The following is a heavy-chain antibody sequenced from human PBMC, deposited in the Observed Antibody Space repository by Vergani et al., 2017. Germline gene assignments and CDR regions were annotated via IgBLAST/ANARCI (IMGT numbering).Heavy chain of an antibody. D-gene: IGHD5/OR15-5a*01. CDR2: IYYSGST. CDR1: GGSISSSSYY. J-gene: IGHJ3*02. Sequence: QLQLQESGPGLVKPSETLSLTCTVSGGSISSSSYYWGWIRQPPGKGLEWIGSIYYSGSTYYNPSLKRRVTISVDTSKNQFSLKLSSVTAADTAVYYCARFPSSVLVFDAFDIWGQGTMVTVSS. CDR3: ARFPSSVLVFDAFDI. V-gene: IGHV4-39*01.